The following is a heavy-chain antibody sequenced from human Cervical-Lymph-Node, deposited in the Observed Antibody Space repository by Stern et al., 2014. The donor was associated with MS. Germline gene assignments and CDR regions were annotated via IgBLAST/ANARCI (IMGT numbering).Heavy chain of an antibody. D-gene: IGHD6-19*01. CDR2: ISSPGTTL. Sequence: VQLVESGGGLVKPAGSLRLSCAASGFTFSDYYMTWIRQAPGKGLDWISYISSPGTTLYYADSVKGRFTVSRNNGENSLFLQMNNLRAEDTAVYYCVRDRQWLRGFDLWGQGTLVTVSS. J-gene: IGHJ4*02. CDR1: GFTFSDYY. V-gene: IGHV3-11*01. CDR3: VRDRQWLRGFDL.